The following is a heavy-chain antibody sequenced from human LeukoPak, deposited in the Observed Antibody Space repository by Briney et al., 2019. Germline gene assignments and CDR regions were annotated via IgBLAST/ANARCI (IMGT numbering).Heavy chain of an antibody. CDR3: ASYCSGGSCYSSSLDY. V-gene: IGHV4-59*12. Sequence: SETLSLTCTVSGGSISSYYWSWIRQPPGRGLEWIGYIYYSGSTNYNPSLKSRVTMSVDTSKNQFSLKLSSVTAADTAVYYCASYCSGGSCYSSSLDYWGQGTLVTVSS. D-gene: IGHD2-15*01. J-gene: IGHJ4*02. CDR2: IYYSGST. CDR1: GGSISSYY.